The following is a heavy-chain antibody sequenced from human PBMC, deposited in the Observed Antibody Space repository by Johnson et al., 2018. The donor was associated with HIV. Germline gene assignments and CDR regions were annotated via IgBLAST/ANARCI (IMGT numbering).Heavy chain of an antibody. CDR2: ISGGEDDT. V-gene: IGHV3-23*04. CDR1: GFSFIDYA. CDR3: ANSLLLAAFTI. J-gene: IGHJ3*02. Sequence: VQLVESGGGLVRPGGSLRLSCVASGFSFIDYAMIWVRQAPGKGLEWVSFISGGEDDTYYEESVKGRFTIARDNSKTTLYLQMNSLRDEDTAVYYCANSLLLAAFTIWGQGTMVTVSS.